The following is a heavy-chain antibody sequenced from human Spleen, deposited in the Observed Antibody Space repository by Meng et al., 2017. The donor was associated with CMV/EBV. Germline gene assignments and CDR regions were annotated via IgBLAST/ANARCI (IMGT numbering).Heavy chain of an antibody. CDR3: ARDDPAIVALPPARGGMDV. V-gene: IGHV1-2*02. D-gene: IGHD2-2*01. CDR1: GYTFTGDY. J-gene: IGHJ6*02. Sequence: ASVKVSCKASGYTFTGDYIHWVRQAPGQGLEWMGWIDPNSGGTRYAQSFQGRVSMTRDTSISTYYLEVSSLRSDDTAVYYCARDDPAIVALPPARGGMDVWGQGTMVTVSS. CDR2: IDPNSGGT.